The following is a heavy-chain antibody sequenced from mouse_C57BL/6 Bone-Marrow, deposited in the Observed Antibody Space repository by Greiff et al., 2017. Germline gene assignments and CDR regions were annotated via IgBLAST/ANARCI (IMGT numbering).Heavy chain of an antibody. CDR3: AREGDNYEGYYAMDY. D-gene: IGHD2-12*01. Sequence: QVQLKESGPGLVQPSQSLSITCTVSGFSLTSYGVHWVRQSPGKGLEWLGVIWSGGSTDYNAAFISRLSTSKDNATSQVFFKMNSRQADDTAIYYCAREGDNYEGYYAMDYWGQGTSVTVSS. CDR1: GFSLTSYG. CDR2: IWSGGST. V-gene: IGHV2-2*01. J-gene: IGHJ4*01.